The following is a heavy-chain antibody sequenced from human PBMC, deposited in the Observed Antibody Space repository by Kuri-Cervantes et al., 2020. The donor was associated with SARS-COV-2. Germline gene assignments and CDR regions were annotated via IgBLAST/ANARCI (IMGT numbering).Heavy chain of an antibody. V-gene: IGHV3-74*01. D-gene: IGHD3-9*01. J-gene: IGHJ4*02. Sequence: GGSLRLSCAASGFTFSSYWMHWVRQAPGKGLVWVSRINSDGSSTSYADSVKGRFTISRDNSKNTLYLQMNSLRAEDTAVYYCARDGKGNYDILTGYLPGYFDYWGQGTLVTVSS. CDR1: GFTFSSYW. CDR3: ARDGKGNYDILTGYLPGYFDY. CDR2: INSDGSST.